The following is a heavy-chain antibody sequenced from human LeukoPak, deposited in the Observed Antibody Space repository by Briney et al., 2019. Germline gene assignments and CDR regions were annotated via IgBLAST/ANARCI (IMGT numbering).Heavy chain of an antibody. D-gene: IGHD5-12*01. CDR2: INPNSGGT. J-gene: IGHJ4*01. CDR3: ANNRYSGYDLNY. Sequence: ASVKVSCKASGYTFTGYYMRWVRQAPGQGLEWMGRINPNSGGTNYAQKFQGRVTMTRDTSISTAYMELSRLRSDDTAVYYCANNRYSGYDLNYWGQEPWSPSPQ. CDR1: GYTFTGYY. V-gene: IGHV1-2*06.